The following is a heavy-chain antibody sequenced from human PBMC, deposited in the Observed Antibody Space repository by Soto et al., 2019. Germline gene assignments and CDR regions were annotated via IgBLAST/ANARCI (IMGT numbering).Heavy chain of an antibody. CDR3: ARDALQSTIFAERGFDP. CDR2: IIPIFGTA. D-gene: IGHD3-3*01. J-gene: IGHJ5*02. Sequence: QVQLVQSGAEVKKPGSAVKVSCKASGGTFSSYAISWVRQAPGQGLEWMGGIIPIFGTANYAQKFQGRVTITADESTSTAYMELSSLRSEDTDVYYCARDALQSTIFAERGFDPWGQGTLVTVSS. V-gene: IGHV1-69*12. CDR1: GGTFSSYA.